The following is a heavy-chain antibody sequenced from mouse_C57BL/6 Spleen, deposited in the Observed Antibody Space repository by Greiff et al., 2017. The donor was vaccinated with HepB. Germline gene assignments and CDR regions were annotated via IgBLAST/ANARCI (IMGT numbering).Heavy chain of an antibody. V-gene: IGHV1-50*01. CDR2: IDPSDSYT. D-gene: IGHD2-5*01. Sequence: VKQSCKASGYTFTSYWMQWVKQRPGQGLEWIGEIDPSDSYTNYNQKFKGKATLTVDTSSSTAYMQLSSLTSEDSAVYYCARVRLDIVTTSYWGQGTSVTVSS. J-gene: IGHJ4*01. CDR3: ARVRLDIVTTSY. CDR1: GYTFTSYW.